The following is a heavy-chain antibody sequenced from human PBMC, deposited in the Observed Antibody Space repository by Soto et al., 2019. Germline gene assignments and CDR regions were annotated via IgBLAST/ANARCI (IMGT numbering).Heavy chain of an antibody. CDR3: AKGKGFSSWYEKIFDY. V-gene: IGHV3-30*18. Sequence: SXRLSCAASGFTFISYGMHWVRQAPGKWLEWVAVISYDGSNKYYADSVKGRFTISRDNSKNTLYLQMNSLRAEDTAVYYCAKGKGFSSWYEKIFDYWGQGTLVTVSS. J-gene: IGHJ4*02. CDR1: GFTFISYG. CDR2: ISYDGSNK. D-gene: IGHD6-13*01.